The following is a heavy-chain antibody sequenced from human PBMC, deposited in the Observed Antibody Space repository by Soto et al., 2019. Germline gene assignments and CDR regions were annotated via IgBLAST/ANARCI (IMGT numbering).Heavy chain of an antibody. Sequence: QVQLVQSGAEVKKPGASVKVSCKASGYTFTSYDINWERQATGQGLEWMGWMNPNSGNTGYAQKFQGRVTMTRNTSLSTAYMELSSLRSEDTAVYYCARVRGASGVCDAFDIWGQGTMVTVSS. V-gene: IGHV1-8*01. CDR2: MNPNSGNT. CDR3: ARVRGASGVCDAFDI. CDR1: GYTFTSYD. J-gene: IGHJ3*02. D-gene: IGHD2-8*01.